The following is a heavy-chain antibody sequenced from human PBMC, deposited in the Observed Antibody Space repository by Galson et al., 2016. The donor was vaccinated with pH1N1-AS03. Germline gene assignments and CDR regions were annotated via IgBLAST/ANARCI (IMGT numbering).Heavy chain of an antibody. V-gene: IGHV5-51*01. J-gene: IGHJ5*02. D-gene: IGHD3/OR15-3a*01. Sequence: QSGAEVKKPGESLKISCRASAYIFGNYWFAWVRQMPGKGLEWMGIMYPANSDIRYSPSFQGQVTISADTSINTVFLEWNSLRASDTAIYYGARRVSRTGREFDAWGRGTQVTVSS. CDR2: MYPANSDI. CDR1: AYIFGNYW. CDR3: ARRVSRTGREFDA.